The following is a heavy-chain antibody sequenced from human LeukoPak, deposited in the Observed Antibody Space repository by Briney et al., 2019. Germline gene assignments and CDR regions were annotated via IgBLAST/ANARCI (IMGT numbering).Heavy chain of an antibody. D-gene: IGHD6-13*01. J-gene: IGHJ3*02. V-gene: IGHV3-21*01. Sequence: GGSLRLSCAASGFTFSSYSMNWVRQAPGKGLEWVSSISSSSSYIYYADSVKGRFTISRDNAKNSLYLQMNSLRAEDTAVYYCARVRVGIAAAGSDAFDIWGQGTMVTVSS. CDR1: GFTFSSYS. CDR2: ISSSSSYI. CDR3: ARVRVGIAAAGSDAFDI.